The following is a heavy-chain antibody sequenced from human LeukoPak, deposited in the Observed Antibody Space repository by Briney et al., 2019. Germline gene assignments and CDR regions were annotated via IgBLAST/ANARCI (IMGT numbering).Heavy chain of an antibody. CDR1: GGSISSYY. CDR3: AREFNYYDSSGYYYIDY. Sequence: SETLSLTCTVSGGSISSYYWSWIRQPPGKGLEWIGYIYYSGSTNYNPSLKSRVTISVDTSKHQFSLKLSSVTAADTAIYYCAREFNYYDSSGYYYIDYWGQGILVTVSS. J-gene: IGHJ4*02. D-gene: IGHD3-22*01. V-gene: IGHV4-59*12. CDR2: IYYSGST.